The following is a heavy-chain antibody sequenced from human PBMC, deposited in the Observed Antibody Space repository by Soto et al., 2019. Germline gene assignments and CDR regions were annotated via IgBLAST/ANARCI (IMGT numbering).Heavy chain of an antibody. CDR2: INHSGST. Sequence: SETLSLTCAVYGGSFSGYYWSWIRQPPGKGLEWIGEINHSGSTNYNPSLKSRVTISVDTSKNQFSLKLSSVTAADTAVYYCASRDYYDSSGYYRLDYWGQGTLVTVSS. CDR1: GGSFSGYY. D-gene: IGHD3-22*01. J-gene: IGHJ4*02. CDR3: ASRDYYDSSGYYRLDY. V-gene: IGHV4-34*01.